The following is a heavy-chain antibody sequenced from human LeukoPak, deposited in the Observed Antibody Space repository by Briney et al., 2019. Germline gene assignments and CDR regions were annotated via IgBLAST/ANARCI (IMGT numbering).Heavy chain of an antibody. CDR1: GYTFTSYG. J-gene: IGHJ3*02. Sequence: ASVKVSCKASGYTFTSYGISWARQAPGQGLEWMGWMNPNSGNTGYAQKFQGRVTITRNTSISTAYMELSSLRSEDTAVYYCARGFVVRGVSHDAFDIWGQGTMVTVSS. V-gene: IGHV1-8*03. CDR3: ARGFVVRGVSHDAFDI. D-gene: IGHD3-10*01. CDR2: MNPNSGNT.